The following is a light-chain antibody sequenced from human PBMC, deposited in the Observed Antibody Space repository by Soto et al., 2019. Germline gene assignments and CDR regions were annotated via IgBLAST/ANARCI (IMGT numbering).Light chain of an antibody. Sequence: QSVLTQPPSASGTPGQRVTISCSGSSSNIGSNYVYWYQQLPGTAPKLLIYRNNQRPSGVPDRFSGSKSGTSASLAISGLRPEDEADYYCAAWDDSPHVVFGGGTKVTVL. CDR2: RNN. CDR3: AAWDDSPHVV. V-gene: IGLV1-47*01. CDR1: SSNIGSNY. J-gene: IGLJ2*01.